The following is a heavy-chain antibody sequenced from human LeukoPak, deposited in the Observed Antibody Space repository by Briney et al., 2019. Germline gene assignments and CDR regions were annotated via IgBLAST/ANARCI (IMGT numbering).Heavy chain of an antibody. Sequence: ASVKVSCKASGYTFTSYYMHWVRQAPGQGLEWMGIINPSGGSTSYAQKFQGRVTMTRDTSTSTVYMELSSLRSEDTAVYYCARKVIAVAGTGRANWFDPWGQGTLVTVSS. CDR1: GYTFTSYY. CDR3: ARKVIAVAGTGRANWFDP. V-gene: IGHV1-46*01. J-gene: IGHJ5*02. CDR2: INPSGGST. D-gene: IGHD6-19*01.